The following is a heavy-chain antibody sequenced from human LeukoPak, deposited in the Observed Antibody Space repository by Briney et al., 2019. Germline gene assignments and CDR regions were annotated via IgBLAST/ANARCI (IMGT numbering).Heavy chain of an antibody. D-gene: IGHD4-11*01. V-gene: IGHV1-46*01. J-gene: IGHJ4*02. CDR1: VYTFSRHY. Sequence: ASVTVSYKASVYTFSRHYMHWVRQAPGQGLEWMGIINPSGGTTGHAQKFQGRVTMTRDTSTTTVYMELSSLRSEDTAVYYCARDLDMTTVTSDFDYWGQGTLVTVSS. CDR2: INPSGGTT. CDR3: ARDLDMTTVTSDFDY.